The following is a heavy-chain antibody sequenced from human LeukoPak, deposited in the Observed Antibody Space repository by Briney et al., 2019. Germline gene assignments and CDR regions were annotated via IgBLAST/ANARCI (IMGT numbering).Heavy chain of an antibody. V-gene: IGHV4-59*01. Sequence: SETLSLTCTVSGDSMSNYYWSWIRQPPGKGLEWIGYIYYSGSTNYNPSLKSRVTIPVDTSKNQFSLKLSSVTAADTAVYYCARRHRSGWYDYWGQGTLVTVSS. CDR3: ARRHRSGWYDY. CDR2: IYYSGST. D-gene: IGHD6-19*01. J-gene: IGHJ4*02. CDR1: GDSMSNYY.